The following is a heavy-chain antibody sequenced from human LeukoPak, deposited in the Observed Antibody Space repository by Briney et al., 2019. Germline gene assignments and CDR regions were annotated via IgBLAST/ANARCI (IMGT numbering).Heavy chain of an antibody. D-gene: IGHD3-10*01. CDR1: GYTFTDHF. J-gene: IGHJ4*02. CDR3: ARGGYYGSGSVDY. V-gene: IGHV1-2*02. CDR2: IKSSSGGT. Sequence: ASVKVSCKAPGYTFTDHFMHWVRQAPGQGLEWMGWIKSSSGGTNYAQKFQARVTMTRDTSISTVYMELSSLRSDDSAVYYCARGGYYGSGSVDYWGQGTLVTVSS.